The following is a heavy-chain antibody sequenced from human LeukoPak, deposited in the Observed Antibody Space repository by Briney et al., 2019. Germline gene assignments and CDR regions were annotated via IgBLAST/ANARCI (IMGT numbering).Heavy chain of an antibody. D-gene: IGHD3-22*01. V-gene: IGHV3-48*01. Sequence: GGSLRLSCTASGFSLSALSMNWVRQAPGEGPEWLSFISTSSSTTYYADSVKGRFTISRDNAKNSVYLQMYSLRAEDTAVYYCARVVNEKINSGYYSDYWGQGTLVTVSS. CDR2: ISTSSSTT. J-gene: IGHJ4*02. CDR1: GFSLSALS. CDR3: ARVVNEKINSGYYSDY.